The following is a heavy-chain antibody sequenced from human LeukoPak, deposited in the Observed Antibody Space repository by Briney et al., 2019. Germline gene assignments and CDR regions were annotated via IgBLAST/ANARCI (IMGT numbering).Heavy chain of an antibody. CDR1: GYSINSGYY. D-gene: IGHD3-16*02. Sequence: SETLSLTCTVSGYSINSGYYWGWIRQPPGKGLEWIGSIYHSGNTYYNPSLKSRVTISVDTSKNQFSLKLSSVTAADTAVYYCARRLADLGELSPPKIRNNWFDPWGQGTLVTVSS. CDR3: ARRLADLGELSPPKIRNNWFDP. V-gene: IGHV4-38-2*02. CDR2: IYHSGNT. J-gene: IGHJ5*02.